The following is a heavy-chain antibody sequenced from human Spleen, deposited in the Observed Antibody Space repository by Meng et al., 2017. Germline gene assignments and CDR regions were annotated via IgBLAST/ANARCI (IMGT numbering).Heavy chain of an antibody. V-gene: IGHV4-39*07. D-gene: IGHD6-19*01. CDR1: GGSINSRTYF. CDR3: ARDQRIAVAAHYYYYGMDV. J-gene: IGHJ6*02. Sequence: GSLRLSCTVSGGSINSRTYFWGWIRQPPGKGLEYIGSFYYSGNTYYNPSLQSRLTISVDTSKNQFSLKLSSVTAADTAVYYCARDQRIAVAAHYYYYGMDVWGQGTTVTVSS. CDR2: FYYSGNT.